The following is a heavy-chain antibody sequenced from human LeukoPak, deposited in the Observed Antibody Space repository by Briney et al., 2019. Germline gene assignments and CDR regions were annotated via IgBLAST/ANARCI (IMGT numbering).Heavy chain of an antibody. CDR1: GFTFSNAW. J-gene: IGHJ6*04. CDR2: IKSKTDGGTT. D-gene: IGHD2-15*01. CDR3: TTSGGSFNGGYYYYGMDV. V-gene: IGHV3-15*01. Sequence: SGGSLRLSCAASGFTFSNAWMSWVRQAPGKGLEWVGRIKSKTDGGTTDYAAPVKGRFTISRDDSKNTLYLQMNSLKTEDTAVYYCTTSGGSFNGGYYYYGMDVWGKGTTVTVSS.